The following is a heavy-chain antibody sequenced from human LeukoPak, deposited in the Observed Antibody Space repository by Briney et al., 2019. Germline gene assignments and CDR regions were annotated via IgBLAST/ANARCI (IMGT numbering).Heavy chain of an antibody. CDR1: GASISNYY. J-gene: IGHJ5*02. Sequence: SETLSLTCTVSGASISNYYWSWIRQPPGKGLEWIGYIYYSGSTNYNPSLKSRVTVSVDTSKNQFSLRLSSVTAADTAVYYCARSTRSWFDPWGQRTLVTVSS. CDR2: IYYSGST. V-gene: IGHV4-59*01. CDR3: ARSTRSWFDP.